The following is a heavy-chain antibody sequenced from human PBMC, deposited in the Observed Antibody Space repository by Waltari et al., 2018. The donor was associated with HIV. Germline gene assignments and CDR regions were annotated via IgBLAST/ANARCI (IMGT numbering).Heavy chain of an antibody. J-gene: IGHJ4*02. CDR2: RNQDGREK. CDR3: ARVYSSTTGRALDY. V-gene: IGHV3-7*01. CDR1: GFIFRNYW. Sequence: EVQLVESGGGLVQPGGSLRLSCVGSGFIFRNYWMTWVRQAPGKGLELVSNRNQDGREKTYVDSLAGRFSISRDNANNSLYLQLNSLRDEDTAVYYCARVYSSTTGRALDYWGQGTLVTVSS. D-gene: IGHD2-2*01.